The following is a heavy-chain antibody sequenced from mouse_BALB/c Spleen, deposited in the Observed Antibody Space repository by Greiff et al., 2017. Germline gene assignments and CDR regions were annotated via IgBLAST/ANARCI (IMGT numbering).Heavy chain of an antibody. Sequence: EVKLQESGPGLVKPSQSLSLTCSVTGYSITSGYYWNWIRQFPGNKLEWMGYISYDGSNNYNPSLKNRISITRDTSKNQFFLKLNSVTTEDTATYYCARDHYDYDYAMDYWGQGTSVTVSS. V-gene: IGHV3-6*02. CDR3: ARDHYDYDYAMDY. J-gene: IGHJ4*01. CDR2: ISYDGSN. D-gene: IGHD2-4*01. CDR1: GYSITSGYY.